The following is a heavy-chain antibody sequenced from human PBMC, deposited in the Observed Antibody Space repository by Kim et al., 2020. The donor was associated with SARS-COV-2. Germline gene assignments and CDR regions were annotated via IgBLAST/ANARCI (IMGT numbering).Heavy chain of an antibody. D-gene: IGHD2-2*01. V-gene: IGHV2-70*01. CDR3: ARGVPAADLDY. CDR2: K. Sequence: KYYSTSLKTRLTISKDTSKNQVVLTMTNMDPVDTATYYCARGVPAADLDYWGQGTLVTVSS. J-gene: IGHJ4*02.